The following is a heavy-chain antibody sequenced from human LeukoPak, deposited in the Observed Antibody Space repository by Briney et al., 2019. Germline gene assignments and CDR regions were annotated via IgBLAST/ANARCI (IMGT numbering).Heavy chain of an antibody. Sequence: PSETLSLTCTVSGGSISSGGFHWSWIRQFPGQGLEWIGYIYYSGRTDYNPSLKSRVTIAVDTSKNQFSLKLSSVTAADTAVYYCAKDPLGYCGRDCYSNYYNMDVWGQGTTVTVSS. J-gene: IGHJ6*02. CDR3: AKDPLGYCGRDCYSNYYNMDV. CDR1: GGSISSGGFH. D-gene: IGHD2-21*02. CDR2: IYYSGRT. V-gene: IGHV4-31*03.